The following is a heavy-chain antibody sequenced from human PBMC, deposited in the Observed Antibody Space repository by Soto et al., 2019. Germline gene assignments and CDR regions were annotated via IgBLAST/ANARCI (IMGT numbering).Heavy chain of an antibody. J-gene: IGHJ6*02. CDR2: INHSGST. CDR3: ARVSGSYYYGMDV. CDR1: GFTFSSYS. V-gene: IGHV4-34*01. D-gene: IGHD1-26*01. Sequence: GSLRLSCAASGFTFSSYSMNWVRQAPGKGLEWIGEINHSGSTNYNPSLKSRVTISVDTSKNQFSLKLTSVTAADTAVYYCARVSGSYYYGMDVWGQGTTVTVSS.